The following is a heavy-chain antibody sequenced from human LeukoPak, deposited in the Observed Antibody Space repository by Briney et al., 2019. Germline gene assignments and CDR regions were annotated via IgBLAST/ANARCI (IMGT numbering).Heavy chain of an antibody. CDR1: GYMFTTHG. Sequence: ASVKVSCKASGYMFTTHGMHWVRQAPGQRLEWMGWINAGNGNTKYSQKFQGRVTITRDTSASTAYMELSSLRSEDTAVYYCASSSWDDAFDIWGQGTMVTVSS. CDR2: INAGNGNT. D-gene: IGHD6-13*01. CDR3: ASSSWDDAFDI. V-gene: IGHV1-3*01. J-gene: IGHJ3*02.